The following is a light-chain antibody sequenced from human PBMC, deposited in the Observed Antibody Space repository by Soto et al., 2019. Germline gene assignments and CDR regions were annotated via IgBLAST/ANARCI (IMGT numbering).Light chain of an antibody. Sequence: IRLTQSPSSLSASVGDRVTITCRASQGISSYLAWYQQKPGKAPKLLIYAASTLQSGVPSRFSGSGSGTDFTLTISSLQPEDFATYYCQQLNSYSYTFGQGTKLEIK. J-gene: IGKJ2*01. CDR3: QQLNSYSYT. CDR1: QGISSY. CDR2: AAS. V-gene: IGKV1-9*01.